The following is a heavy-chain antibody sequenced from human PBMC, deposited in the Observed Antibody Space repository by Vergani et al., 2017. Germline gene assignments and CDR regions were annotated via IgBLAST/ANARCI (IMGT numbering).Heavy chain of an antibody. J-gene: IGHJ4*02. CDR3: AKDGEQPLDY. D-gene: IGHD6-13*01. V-gene: IGHV3-23*01. CDR2: ISGSGGST. Sequence: EVQLLESGGGLVQPGGSLRLSCAASGFTFSSYAMGWVRQAPGKGLGGVSAISGSGGSTYYADSLKGRFTISRDNSKNTLYLQMNSLRAEDTAVYYCAKDGEQPLDYWGQGTLVTVSS. CDR1: GFTFSSYA.